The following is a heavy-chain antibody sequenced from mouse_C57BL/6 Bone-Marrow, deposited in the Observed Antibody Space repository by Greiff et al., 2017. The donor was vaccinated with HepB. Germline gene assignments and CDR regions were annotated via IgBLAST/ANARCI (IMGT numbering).Heavy chain of an antibody. CDR2: ISDGGSYT. Sequence: VHLVESGGGLVKPGGSLKLSCAASGFTFSSYAMSWVRQTPEKRLEWVATISDGGSYTYYPDNVKGRFTISRDNAKNNLYLQMSHLKSEDTAMYYCARGGPSDYWGQGTTLTVSS. V-gene: IGHV5-4*01. CDR1: GFTFSSYA. D-gene: IGHD3-3*01. J-gene: IGHJ2*01. CDR3: ARGGPSDY.